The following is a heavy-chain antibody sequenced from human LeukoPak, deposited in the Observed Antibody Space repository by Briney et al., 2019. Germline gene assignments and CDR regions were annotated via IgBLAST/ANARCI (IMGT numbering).Heavy chain of an antibody. CDR2: ITSSGGST. J-gene: IGHJ4*02. CDR3: ATDVTGGAISF. V-gene: IGHV3-23*01. D-gene: IGHD1-14*01. Sequence: GGSLRLSCAASGFTFSTYAMSWVRQAPGKGLEWVSIITSSGGSTNYADSVRGRFTISRDNSKNTLYLQMNSLKPDDTAVYYCATDVTGGAISFWGQGALVTVSS. CDR1: GFTFSTYA.